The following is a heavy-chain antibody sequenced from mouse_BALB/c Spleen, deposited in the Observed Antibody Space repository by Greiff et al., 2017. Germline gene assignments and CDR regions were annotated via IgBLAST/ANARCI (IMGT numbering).Heavy chain of an antibody. J-gene: IGHJ3*01. D-gene: IGHD1-1*01. Sequence: VQLQQSGPELVRPGASVKMSCKASGYTFTSYWMHWVKQRPGQGLEWIGMIDPSNSETRLNQKFKDKATLNVDKYSNTAYMQLSSLTSEDSAVYYCASSYYYGSSYGADWGQGTLVTVSA. CDR3: ASSYYYGSSYGAD. V-gene: IGHV1S127*01. CDR1: GYTFTSYW. CDR2: IDPSNSET.